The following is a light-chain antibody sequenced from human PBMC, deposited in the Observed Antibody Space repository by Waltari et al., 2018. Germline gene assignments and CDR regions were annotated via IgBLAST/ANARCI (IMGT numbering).Light chain of an antibody. CDR3: SSYTSSNTWL. CDR2: AVS. CDR1: SSDDGVNKS. J-gene: IGLJ3*02. Sequence: ASGSPGQSSTISCTATSSDDGVNKSVTWYQQHPGKAPKVMIYAVSKRPSGVSNRFSASKSGNTVSLTISGLQAEDEADYYCSSYTSSNTWLFGGGTKLTVL. V-gene: IGLV2-14*04.